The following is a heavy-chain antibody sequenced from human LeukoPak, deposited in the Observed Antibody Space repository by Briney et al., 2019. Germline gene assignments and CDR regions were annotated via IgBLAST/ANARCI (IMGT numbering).Heavy chain of an antibody. CDR2: INHSGNT. J-gene: IGHJ4*02. V-gene: IGHV4-34*01. Sequence: SETLSLTCAVYGGSFSGHDWNWIRQPPGKGLEWIGEINHSGNTIYSPPLKSRVTISVDTSKNQFSLKLYSVIAADTAQYYCARSSKDCSGGRCHSVGFDSWAQGTLVTVSS. CDR3: ARSSKDCSGGRCHSVGFDS. D-gene: IGHD2-15*01. CDR1: GGSFSGHD.